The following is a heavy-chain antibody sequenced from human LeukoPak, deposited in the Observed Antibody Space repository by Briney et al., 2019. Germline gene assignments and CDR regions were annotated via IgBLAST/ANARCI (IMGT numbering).Heavy chain of an antibody. CDR3: ARDGAEDVRRSSQFYVKYNYNGMDV. CDR2: ISAYNGNT. D-gene: IGHD3-16*01. CDR1: GYTFASYG. V-gene: IGHV1-18*01. Sequence: GASVKVSCKASGYTFASYGLSWVRQAPGQGLEWIGWISAYNGNTNYAQKFQDRVTLTTDTSATTVYMELTSLRSDDTAIYYCARDGAEDVRRSSQFYVKYNYNGMDVWGQGTMVTVSS. J-gene: IGHJ6*02.